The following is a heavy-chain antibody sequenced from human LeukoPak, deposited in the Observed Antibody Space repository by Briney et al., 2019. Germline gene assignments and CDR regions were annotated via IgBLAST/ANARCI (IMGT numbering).Heavy chain of an antibody. Sequence: PGGSLRLSCAASGFTFSSNAMSWVRQAPGKGLEWVSAISGSGGSTYYADSVKGRFTISRDNSKNTLYLQMNSLRAEDTAVYYCAKSHPVYDSSGYYGFNLGFFDYWGQGTLVTVSS. CDR2: ISGSGGST. D-gene: IGHD3-22*01. J-gene: IGHJ4*02. CDR3: AKSHPVYDSSGYYGFNLGFFDY. CDR1: GFTFSSNA. V-gene: IGHV3-23*01.